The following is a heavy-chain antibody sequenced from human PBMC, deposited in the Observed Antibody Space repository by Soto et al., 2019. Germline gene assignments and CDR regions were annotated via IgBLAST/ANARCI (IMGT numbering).Heavy chain of an antibody. CDR1: GGSISSGGYS. D-gene: IGHD3-9*01. J-gene: IGHJ5*02. Sequence: TLSLTCAVSGGSISSGGYSWSWIRQPPGKGLEWIGYIYHSGSTYYNPSLKSRVTISVDRPKNQFSLKLSSVTAADTAVYYCARTGYYDILAGYKGGWFDPWGQGTLVTVSS. CDR2: IYHSGST. CDR3: ARTGYYDILAGYKGGWFDP. V-gene: IGHV4-30-2*01.